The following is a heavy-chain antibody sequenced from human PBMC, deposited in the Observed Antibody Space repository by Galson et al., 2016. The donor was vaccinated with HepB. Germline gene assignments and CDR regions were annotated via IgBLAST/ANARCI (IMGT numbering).Heavy chain of an antibody. CDR3: ARLRRKHYHDSSGYSDFDY. J-gene: IGHJ4*02. Sequence: SETLSLTCTVSGGSISSSSYYWGWIRQPPGKGLEWIGSIHYSGSTYYTPSLKSRVTISVDTSKNHFSLKLSSVTAADTAVYYCARLRRKHYHDSSGYSDFDYWGQGTLVTVSS. V-gene: IGHV4-39*02. CDR1: GGSISSSSYY. CDR2: IHYSGST. D-gene: IGHD3-22*01.